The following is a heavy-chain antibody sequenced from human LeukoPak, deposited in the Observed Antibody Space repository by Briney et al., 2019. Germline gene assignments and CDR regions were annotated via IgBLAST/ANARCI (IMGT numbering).Heavy chain of an antibody. CDR2: ISWNSGII. Sequence: GGSLRLSCVASGFTFDDNAMHWVRQAPGKGLEWVSGISWNSGIIDYADSVKGRFTISRDNAKNSLYLQMNSLRTEDTALYYCAKVHGYSFGYFDYWGQGALVTVSS. D-gene: IGHD5-18*01. CDR1: GFTFDDNA. CDR3: AKVHGYSFGYFDY. V-gene: IGHV3-9*01. J-gene: IGHJ4*02.